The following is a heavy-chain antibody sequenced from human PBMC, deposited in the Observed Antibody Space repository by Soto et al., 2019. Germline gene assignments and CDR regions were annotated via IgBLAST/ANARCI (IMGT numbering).Heavy chain of an antibody. CDR1: SGSISSSNW. J-gene: IGHJ4*02. CDR3: ARYSSGWVTYYFDS. CDR2: IDHSGST. D-gene: IGHD6-19*01. Sequence: QVQLQESGPGLVKPSGTLSLTCAVSSGSISSSNWWSWVRQPPGKGLEWIGEIDHSGSTNYNPSLMGRVNISVDRSKNQFSLKLSSVTAAATAVYYCARYSSGWVTYYFDSWGQGTLVTVSS. V-gene: IGHV4-4*02.